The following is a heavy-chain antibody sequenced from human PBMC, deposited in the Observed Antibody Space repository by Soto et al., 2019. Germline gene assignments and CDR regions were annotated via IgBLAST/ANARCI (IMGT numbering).Heavy chain of an antibody. D-gene: IGHD6-19*01. CDR2: ISGYNGNT. CDR1: GYTFSNYG. Sequence: QVQLVQSGAEVKKPGASVTVSCKTSGYTFSNYGINWVRQAPGQGLEWMGCISGYNGNTNYAQTGQGKVTMTPDTSTGTVYKELRSLKSDDPAIYYCSRFIMVGGWFDPNYYHGMDVWGQGTTVTVSS. CDR3: SRFIMVGGWFDPNYYHGMDV. J-gene: IGHJ6*02. V-gene: IGHV1-18*01.